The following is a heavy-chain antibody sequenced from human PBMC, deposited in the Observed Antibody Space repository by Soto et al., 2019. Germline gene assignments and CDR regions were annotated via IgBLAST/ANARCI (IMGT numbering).Heavy chain of an antibody. J-gene: IGHJ6*02. V-gene: IGHV1-69*13. D-gene: IGHD3-22*01. CDR1: GGTFSSYA. CDR2: IIPIFGTA. Sequence: GASVKVSCKASGGTFSSYAISWVRQAPGQGLEWMGGIIPIFGTANYAQKFQGGVTITADESTSTAYMELSSLRSEDTAVYYCARDGDSSGPQGYYYGMDVWGQGTTVTVSS. CDR3: ARDGDSSGPQGYYYGMDV.